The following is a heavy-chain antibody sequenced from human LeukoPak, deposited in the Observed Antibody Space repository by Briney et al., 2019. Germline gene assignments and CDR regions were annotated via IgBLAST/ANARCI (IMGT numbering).Heavy chain of an antibody. J-gene: IGHJ4*02. Sequence: GGSLRLSCAASGFTFSSYAMHWVRQAPGKGLEWVAVISYDGSNKYYADSVKGRLTISRDNSKNTLYLQMNSLRAEDTAVYYCARESLVGAFDYWGQGTLVTVSS. D-gene: IGHD1-26*01. V-gene: IGHV3-30*04. CDR3: ARESLVGAFDY. CDR1: GFTFSSYA. CDR2: ISYDGSNK.